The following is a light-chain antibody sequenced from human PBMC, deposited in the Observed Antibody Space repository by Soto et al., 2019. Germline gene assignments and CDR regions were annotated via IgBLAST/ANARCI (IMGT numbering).Light chain of an antibody. V-gene: IGKV1-16*01. CDR1: QKINSY. CDR3: QHYERYNPS. J-gene: IGKJ4*01. CDR2: DST. Sequence: DIQMTQSQSSLSASVGDRVTIICRASQKINSYLAWFQQKPGKAPKSLIYDSTSLQSGVPSRFSGSVSWIDFSLTTSSLQPADAATYICQHYERYNPSFVGGTKLEI.